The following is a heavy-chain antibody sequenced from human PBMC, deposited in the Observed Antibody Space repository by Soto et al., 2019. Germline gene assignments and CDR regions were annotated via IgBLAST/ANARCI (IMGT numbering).Heavy chain of an antibody. Sequence: GSLRLSCAASGFTFSSYAMSWVRQSPGKGLGWVSAISGSGGSTYYADSVKGRFTISRDNYKNTLYLQMNSLRAEDTAVYYCAKGGREIYYYYGMDGWGQGTTVTVSS. CDR2: ISGSGGST. CDR3: AKGGREIYYYYGMDG. J-gene: IGHJ6*01. D-gene: IGHD1-26*01. CDR1: GFTFSSYA. V-gene: IGHV3-23*01.